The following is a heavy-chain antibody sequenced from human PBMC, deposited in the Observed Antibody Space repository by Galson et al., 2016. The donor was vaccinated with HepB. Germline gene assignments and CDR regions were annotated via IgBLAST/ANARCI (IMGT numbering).Heavy chain of an antibody. J-gene: IGHJ5*02. CDR3: ARGKAVTGSDPLDP. CDR1: GFTVSSTF. CDR2: IYGGDST. V-gene: IGHV3-53*01. Sequence: SLRLSCAASGFTVSSTFMTWVRQAPGKGLEWVSVIYGGDSTNYADSVKGRFTISRDNSKNTLYLQMNSLRVEDTAVYYCARGKAVTGSDPLDPWGQGTLVTVSS. D-gene: IGHD6-19*01.